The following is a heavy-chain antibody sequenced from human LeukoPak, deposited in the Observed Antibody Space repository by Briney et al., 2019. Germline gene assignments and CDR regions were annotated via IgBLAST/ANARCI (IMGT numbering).Heavy chain of an antibody. D-gene: IGHD3-16*01. CDR1: GGSISSDTYY. Sequence: PSETLSLTCTVSGGSISSDTYYWGWIRQPPGKGLEWIGTISYSGSTFYNPSLKSRVTISVDTSKNQFSLILSSMTAADTAVYYCARVPRWVGGASDYWAREPWSPSPQ. J-gene: IGHJ4*02. CDR2: ISYSGST. V-gene: IGHV4-39*07. CDR3: ARVPRWVGGASDY.